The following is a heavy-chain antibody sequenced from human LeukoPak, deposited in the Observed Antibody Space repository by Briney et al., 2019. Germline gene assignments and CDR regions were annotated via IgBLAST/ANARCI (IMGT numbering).Heavy chain of an antibody. D-gene: IGHD3-22*01. CDR1: GGTFSSYA. CDR3: ARSPPYYDSSGYYYAYFDY. CDR2: IIPIFGTA. V-gene: IGHV1-69*13. J-gene: IGHJ4*02. Sequence: ASVKVSCKASGGTFSSYAISWVRQAPGQGLEWMGGIIPIFGTANYAQKFQGRVTITADESTSTAYMELSSLRSEDTAVYYCARSPPYYDSSGYYYAYFDYWGQGTLVTVSS.